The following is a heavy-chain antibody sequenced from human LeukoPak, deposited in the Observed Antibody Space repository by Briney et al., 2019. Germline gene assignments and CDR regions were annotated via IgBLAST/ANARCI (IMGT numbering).Heavy chain of an antibody. J-gene: IGHJ6*03. CDR2: IIPIFGTA. CDR3: ARDQGVVNGYYYYYMDV. CDR1: GGTFSSYA. D-gene: IGHD4-23*01. Sequence: GASVTVSFKASGGTFSSYAINWVRQAPGQGLEWMGAIIPIFGTANYAQKFRGRVTITTDESTSTAHMELTSLRSEDTAVYYCARDQGVVNGYYYYYMDVWGEGTTVTVSS. V-gene: IGHV1-69*05.